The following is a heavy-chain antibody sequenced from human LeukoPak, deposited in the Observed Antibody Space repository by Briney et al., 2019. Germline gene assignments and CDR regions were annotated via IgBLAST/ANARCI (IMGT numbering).Heavy chain of an antibody. J-gene: IGHJ4*02. CDR3: ARGPPYYYDSSGYYNY. V-gene: IGHV3-7*02. D-gene: IGHD3-22*01. Sequence: GGSLRLSCVASGFTFSNTWMNWVRQAPERGLEWVADIKPDGSKKYYVDSVKGRFTISRDNAKNTLYLQMNSLRAEDTAVYYCARGPPYYYDSSGYYNYWGQGTLVTVSS. CDR1: GFTFSNTW. CDR2: IKPDGSKK.